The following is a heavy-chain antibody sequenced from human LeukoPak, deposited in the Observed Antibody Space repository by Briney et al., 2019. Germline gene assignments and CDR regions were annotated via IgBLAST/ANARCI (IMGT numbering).Heavy chain of an antibody. Sequence: GGSLRLSCAASGFTVSSNYMSWVRQAPGKGLEWVSVIYSGGSTYYADSVKGRFTISRDNSKNTLYLQMSGLRADDTAMYYCATDKPGRGPYSFAFWGQGTLVTVSS. CDR3: ATDKPGRGPYSFAF. CDR1: GFTVSSNY. J-gene: IGHJ4*02. CDR2: IYSGGST. V-gene: IGHV3-53*01. D-gene: IGHD1-26*01.